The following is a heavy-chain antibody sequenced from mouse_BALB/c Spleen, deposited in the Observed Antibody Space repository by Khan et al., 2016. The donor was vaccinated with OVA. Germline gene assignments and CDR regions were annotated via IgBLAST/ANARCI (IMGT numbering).Heavy chain of an antibody. J-gene: IGHJ4*01. CDR2: TYPGTGST. CDR1: GYIFTSYW. V-gene: IGHV1-76*01. D-gene: IGHD2-2*01. Sequence: QVQLKQSGAELVRPGASVKLSCKISGYIFTSYWIHWVKQTSGQGLEWIARTYPGTGSTYYNEKFKGKATLTADKSSNTAYMQLSSLKSEDSAVYYCVRWEGYDRDYAMDYWGQGTSVTVSS. CDR3: VRWEGYDRDYAMDY.